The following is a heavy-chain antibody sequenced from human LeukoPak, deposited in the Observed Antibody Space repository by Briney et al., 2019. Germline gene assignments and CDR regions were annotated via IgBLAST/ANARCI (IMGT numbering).Heavy chain of an antibody. CDR3: ARARLRYYYYMDV. CDR2: IYTSGNT. V-gene: IGHV4-61*02. J-gene: IGHJ6*03. CDR1: GGSISSGSYY. Sequence: PSETLSLTCTVSGGSISSGSYYWSWIRQPAGKGLEWIGRIYTSGNTNYNPSLKSRVTISVDTSKNQFSLKLSSVTAADTAVYYCARARLRYYYYMDVWGKGTTVTISS.